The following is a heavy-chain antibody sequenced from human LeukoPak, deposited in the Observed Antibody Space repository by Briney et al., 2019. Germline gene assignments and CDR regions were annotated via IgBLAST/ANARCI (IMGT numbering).Heavy chain of an antibody. D-gene: IGHD3-10*01. CDR3: ARGGWGSSVHFDT. CDR2: ISGSGGST. CDR1: GFTFSSYA. Sequence: PGGSLRLFCAASGFTFSSYAMSWVRQAPGKGLEWVSAISGSGGSTYYADSVKGRFTISRDNTKNTVYLQMNSLGAEDTAVYYCARGGWGSSVHFDTWGQGALVTVSS. J-gene: IGHJ4*02. V-gene: IGHV3-23*01.